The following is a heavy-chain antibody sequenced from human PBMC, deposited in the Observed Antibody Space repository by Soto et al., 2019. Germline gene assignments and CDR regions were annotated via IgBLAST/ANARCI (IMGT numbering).Heavy chain of an antibody. J-gene: IGHJ5*02. CDR1: GFSFSSYA. D-gene: IGHD6-19*01. CDR2: ISGSGGST. V-gene: IGHV3-23*01. Sequence: GGSLRLSCAASGFSFSSYAMSWVRQAPGKGLEWVSAISGSGGSTYYADSVKGRFTISRDNSKNTLYLQMNSLRAEDTAVYYCAKDLSSGWSPNNWFDPWGQGTLVTVSS. CDR3: AKDLSSGWSPNNWFDP.